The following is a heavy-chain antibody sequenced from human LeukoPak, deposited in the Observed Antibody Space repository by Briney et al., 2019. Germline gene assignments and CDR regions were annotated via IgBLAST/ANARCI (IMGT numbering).Heavy chain of an antibody. D-gene: IGHD2-2*01. Sequence: SETLSLTCAVFGGSLSDYYWTWIRQAPGKGLEWIGQVNDSGVANSNPTLESRVAISVDTSKNQFSLSLTSVTAADTAVYFCARGGRYCTTTTCRTNSYIHRLMELEKPTGSQFAYNYMDVWGTGTTVIVSS. CDR2: VNDSGVA. V-gene: IGHV4-34*01. CDR1: GGSLSDYY. J-gene: IGHJ6*03. CDR3: ARGGRYCTTTTCRTNSYIHRLMELEKPTGSQFAYNYMDV.